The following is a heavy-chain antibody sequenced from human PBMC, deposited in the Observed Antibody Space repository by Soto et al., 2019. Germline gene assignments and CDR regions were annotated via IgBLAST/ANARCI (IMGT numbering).Heavy chain of an antibody. J-gene: IGHJ4*02. CDR2: IYYSGNT. CDR1: GGSVSSGDYY. Sequence: SETLSLTCTVSGGSVSSGDYYWSWIRQPPGKGLEWIGYIYYSGNTNYNPSLKSRVTISVDTSKNQFSLKLSSVTAADTAVYYCARGGGVTATFDYWGQGTLVTVSS. CDR3: ARGGGVTATFDY. V-gene: IGHV4-61*08. D-gene: IGHD5-18*01.